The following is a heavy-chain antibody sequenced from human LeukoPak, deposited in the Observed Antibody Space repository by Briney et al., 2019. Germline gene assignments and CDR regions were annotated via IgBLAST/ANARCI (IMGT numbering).Heavy chain of an antibody. CDR2: IYYSGST. V-gene: IGHV4-31*03. D-gene: IGHD2-8*02. J-gene: IGHJ4*02. CDR1: GGSISSGGYY. CDR3: ARELGGVRLVDY. Sequence: SETLSLTCTVSGGSISSGGYYWSWIRQHPGKGLEWIGYIYYSGSTYYNPSLKSRVAISVDKSKNQFSLKLSSVTAADTAVYYCARELGGVRLVDYWGQGTLVTVSS.